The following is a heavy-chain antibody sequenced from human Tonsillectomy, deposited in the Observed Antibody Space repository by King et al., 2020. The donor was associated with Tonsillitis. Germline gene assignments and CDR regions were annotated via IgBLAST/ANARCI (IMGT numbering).Heavy chain of an antibody. CDR3: ARDYRDYYDSSGFQGAFDF. CDR1: GGTFSSYA. J-gene: IGHJ3*01. V-gene: IGHV1-69*01. Sequence: QLVQSGAEVKKPGSSVKVSCKASGGTFSSYALSWVRQTPGQGLEWMGGIIPIFGTANYAQKFQGRDTITADESTSTAYMELSSLTSEDTAVYYCARDYRDYYDSSGFQGAFDFWGQGTMVTVSS. CDR2: IIPIFGTA. D-gene: IGHD3-22*01.